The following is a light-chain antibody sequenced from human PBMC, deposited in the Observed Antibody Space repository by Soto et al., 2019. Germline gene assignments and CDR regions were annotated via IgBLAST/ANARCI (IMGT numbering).Light chain of an antibody. Sequence: DIQMTQSPSSLSASVGARVTITCRASQSISSYLNWYQQKPGKAPKLLIYAASSLQSGVPSRFSGIGSGTDFTLTISSLQPEDGATYDGQQSYSTLWTFGQGTKVDIK. CDR1: QSISSY. J-gene: IGKJ1*01. CDR2: AAS. CDR3: QQSYSTLWT. V-gene: IGKV1-39*01.